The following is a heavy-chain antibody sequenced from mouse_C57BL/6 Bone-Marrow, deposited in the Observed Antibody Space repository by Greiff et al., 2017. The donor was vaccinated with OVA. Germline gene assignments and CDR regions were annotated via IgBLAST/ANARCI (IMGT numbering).Heavy chain of an antibody. V-gene: IGHV1-15*01. Sequence: VNVVESGAELVRPGASVTLSCKASGYTFTDYEMHWVKQTPVHGLEWIGAIDPETGGTAYNQKFKGKAILTADKSSSTAYMELRSLTSEDSAVYYCTVQLRLPWFAYWGQGTLVTVSA. CDR2: IDPETGGT. J-gene: IGHJ3*01. CDR1: GYTFTDYE. D-gene: IGHD3-2*02. CDR3: TVQLRLPWFAY.